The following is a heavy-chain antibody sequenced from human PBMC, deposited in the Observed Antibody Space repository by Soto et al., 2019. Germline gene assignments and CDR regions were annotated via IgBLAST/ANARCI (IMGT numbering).Heavy chain of an antibody. V-gene: IGHV1-58*01. D-gene: IGHD3-3*01. Sequence: QMQLVQSGPEVKKPGTSVKVSCKPSGFTFTSSAVQWLRQARGQRLEWIGWIVVGSGNTNYAQKFQERVTITRDMSTSTAYMELSSLRSGDTAVCYWAATYDFGSGYYLFDDWGQGTLVTVSS. CDR3: AATYDFGSGYYLFDD. J-gene: IGHJ4*02. CDR1: GFTFTSSA. CDR2: IVVGSGNT.